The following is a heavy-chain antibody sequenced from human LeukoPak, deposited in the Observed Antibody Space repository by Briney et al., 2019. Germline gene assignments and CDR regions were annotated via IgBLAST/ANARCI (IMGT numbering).Heavy chain of an antibody. CDR2: ISSTGTT. J-gene: IGHJ6*03. CDR3: TRDRGVTNWERPTGYYYYYVDV. CDR1: GGSISSGDYY. D-gene: IGHD1-1*01. V-gene: IGHV4-61*02. Sequence: SQTLSLTCTVSGGSISSGDYYWSWIRQPPGKGLEWIGRISSTGTTNSNPSLTSRVTISADTSKNHVSLKLTSVTAADTAMYYCTRDRGVTNWERPTGYYYYYVDVRGKGTTVIVSS.